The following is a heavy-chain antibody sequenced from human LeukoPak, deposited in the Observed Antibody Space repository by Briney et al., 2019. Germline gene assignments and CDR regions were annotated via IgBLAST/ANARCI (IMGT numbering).Heavy chain of an antibody. Sequence: SETLSLTCTVSGGSVSSGSYYWSWIRQPPGKGLEWIGYIYYSGSTNYNPSLKSRVTISVDTSKDQFSLKLSPVTAADTAVYYCARRRRDGYNEFDYWGQGTLVTVSS. CDR1: GGSVSSGSYY. J-gene: IGHJ4*02. CDR2: IYYSGST. V-gene: IGHV4-61*01. CDR3: ARRRRDGYNEFDY. D-gene: IGHD5-24*01.